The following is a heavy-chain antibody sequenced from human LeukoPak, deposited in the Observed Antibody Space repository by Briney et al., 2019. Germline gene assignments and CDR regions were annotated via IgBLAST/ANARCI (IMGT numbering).Heavy chain of an antibody. V-gene: IGHV3-23*01. Sequence: PGGSLRLSCAASGFTFSSYAMSWVRQAPGKGLEWVSAISGSGGSTYYADSVKGRFTISRDNSKNTLYLQMNSLRAEDTAVYYCAKSSNDFWSGYYNYWGQGTLVTVSS. CDR2: ISGSGGST. D-gene: IGHD3-3*01. CDR1: GFTFSSYA. CDR3: AKSSNDFWSGYYNY. J-gene: IGHJ4*02.